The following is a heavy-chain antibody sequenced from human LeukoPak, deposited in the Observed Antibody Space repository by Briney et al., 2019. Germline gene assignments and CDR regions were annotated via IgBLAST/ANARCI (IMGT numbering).Heavy chain of an antibody. CDR2: INPSGGST. J-gene: IGHJ4*02. CDR1: GYTFTSYY. V-gene: IGHV1-46*01. Sequence: ASVNVSCKASGYTFTSYYMRWVRQAPGQGLEWMGIINPSGGSTSYAQKFQGRVTMTRDTSTSTVYMELSSLRSEDTAVYYCARDRYYYDSSGYIRGISFDYWGQGTLVTVSS. CDR3: ARDRYYYDSSGYIRGISFDY. D-gene: IGHD3-22*01.